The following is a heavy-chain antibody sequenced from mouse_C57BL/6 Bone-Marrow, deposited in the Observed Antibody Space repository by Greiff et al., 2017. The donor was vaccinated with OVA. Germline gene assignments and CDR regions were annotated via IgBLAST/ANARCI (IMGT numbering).Heavy chain of an antibody. CDR1: GYTFTSYG. D-gene: IGHD2-4*01. V-gene: IGHV1-81*01. CDR2: IYPRSGNT. J-gene: IGHJ3*01. CDR3: ARNDYDGGPWFAY. Sequence: VQLQQSGAELARPGASVKLSCKASGYTFTSYGISWVKQRTGQGLEWIGEIYPRSGNTYYNEKFKGKATLTADKSSSTAYMELRSLTSEDSAVYFGARNDYDGGPWFAYWGQGTLVTVSA.